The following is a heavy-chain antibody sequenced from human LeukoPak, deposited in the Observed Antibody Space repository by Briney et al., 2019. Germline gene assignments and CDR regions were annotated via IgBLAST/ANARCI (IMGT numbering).Heavy chain of an antibody. CDR3: ARDADGNTDH. Sequence: GGSLRLSCAASGFTFGPYAMNWVRLAPGKGLQWVAYISWDSSTIHYSDSVRGRFTISRDNAKNSLYLQMNSLRVEDTSVYYGARDADGNTDHWGQGTLVTVSS. CDR2: ISWDSSTI. V-gene: IGHV3-48*04. J-gene: IGHJ4*02. CDR1: GFTFGPYA.